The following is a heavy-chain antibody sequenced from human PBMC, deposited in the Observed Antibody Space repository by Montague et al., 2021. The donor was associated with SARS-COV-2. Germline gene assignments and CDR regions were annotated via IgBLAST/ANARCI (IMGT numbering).Heavy chain of an antibody. D-gene: IGHD4-17*01. CDR1: GGSIRSSSFY. J-gene: IGHJ4*02. CDR2: ISSSRYT. Sequence: SETLSLTCTVSGGSIRSSSFYWGWIRQPPGKGLEWIGSISSSRYTYYNPSLKSRVTIFVDTSKNQFSLKLSSVTAADTAVYYCARDYDDYLDFWGQGNLVTVSS. V-gene: IGHV4-39*01. CDR3: ARDYDDYLDF.